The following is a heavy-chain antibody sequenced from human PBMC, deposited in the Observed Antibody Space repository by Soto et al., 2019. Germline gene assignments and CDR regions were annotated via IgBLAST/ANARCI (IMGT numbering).Heavy chain of an antibody. Sequence: GGSLRLSCAASGFTFSSYAMSWVRQAPGKGLEWVSRINSDESTTNYADSVKGRFTISRDNAKNTLYLQMDSLRAEDTAVYSCVIGPSGQLGNWFDPWGQGTLVTVSS. CDR1: GFTFSSYA. J-gene: IGHJ5*02. CDR2: INSDESTT. V-gene: IGHV3-74*01. CDR3: VIGPSGQLGNWFDP. D-gene: IGHD6-13*01.